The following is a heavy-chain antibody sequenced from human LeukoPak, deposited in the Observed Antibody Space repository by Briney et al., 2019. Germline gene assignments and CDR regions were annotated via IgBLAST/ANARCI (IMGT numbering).Heavy chain of an antibody. J-gene: IGHJ4*02. D-gene: IGHD4-23*01. V-gene: IGHV3-21*01. CDR1: GFTFSSYS. Sequence: PGGSLRLSCAASGFTFSSYSMNWVRQAPGKGLEWVSSISSSSSYIYYADSVKGRFTISRDNAKNSLYLQMNSLRAEDTAVYYCAREHYGGNSYFDYWGQGTLVTVSS. CDR2: ISSSSSYI. CDR3: AREHYGGNSYFDY.